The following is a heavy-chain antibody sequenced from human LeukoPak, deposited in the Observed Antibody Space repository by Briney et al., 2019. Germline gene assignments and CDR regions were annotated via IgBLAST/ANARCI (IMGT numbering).Heavy chain of an antibody. CDR1: GGSFSGYY. CDR2: INHSGST. D-gene: IGHD3-9*01. CDR3: ARDRRILTGYYPSYYYYGMDV. Sequence: SETLSLTCAVYGGSFSGYYWSWIRQPPGKGLEWIGEINHSGSTNYNPSLKSRVTISVDTSKNQFSLKLSSVTAADTAVYYCARDRRILTGYYPSYYYYGMDVWGQGTTVGVSS. J-gene: IGHJ6*02. V-gene: IGHV4-34*01.